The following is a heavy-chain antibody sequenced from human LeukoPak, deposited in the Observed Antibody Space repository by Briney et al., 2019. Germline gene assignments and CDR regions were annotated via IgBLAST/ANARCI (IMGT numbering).Heavy chain of an antibody. CDR3: ARYRRDAFDI. V-gene: IGHV4-4*09. CDR1: GGSISSYY. J-gene: IGHJ3*02. CDR2: IYTSGGT. Sequence: SETLSLTCTVSGGSISSYYWSWIRQPPGKGLEWLGYIYTSGGTNYNPSLKSRVTISIDTSRTQFSLKLSSVTAADTAVYYCARYRRDAFDIWGQGTMVTVSS. D-gene: IGHD1-1*01.